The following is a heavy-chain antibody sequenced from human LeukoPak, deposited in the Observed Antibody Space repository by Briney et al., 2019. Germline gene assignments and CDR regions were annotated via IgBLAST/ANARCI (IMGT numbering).Heavy chain of an antibody. D-gene: IGHD6-25*01. CDR2: FYYSGST. CDR3: ATLIAAAYDY. Sequence: SQTLSLTRTVSGGSVSSGDYYWSWIRQPPGKGLEWIEYFYYSGSTYYNPSLKSRITISVDTSKNQFSLKLSSVTAADTAVYYCATLIAAAYDYWGQGTLVTVSS. CDR1: GGSVSSGDYY. V-gene: IGHV4-30-4*08. J-gene: IGHJ4*02.